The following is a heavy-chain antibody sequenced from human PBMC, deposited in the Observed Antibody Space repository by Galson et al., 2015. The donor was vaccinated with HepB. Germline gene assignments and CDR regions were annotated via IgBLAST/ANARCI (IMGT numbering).Heavy chain of an antibody. CDR1: AYTFTSYG. CDR3: ASFFAPYCSGGSCYSGGGMDV. J-gene: IGHJ6*02. D-gene: IGHD2-15*01. V-gene: IGHV1-18*04. Sequence: VKVPCKASAYTFTSYGISWVRQAPGQGLGWMGWISAYNGNTNYAQKLQGRVTITTDTSTSTAYIELRSLRSDDTAVYYCASFFAPYCSGGSCYSGGGMDVWGQGTTVTVSS. CDR2: ISAYNGNT.